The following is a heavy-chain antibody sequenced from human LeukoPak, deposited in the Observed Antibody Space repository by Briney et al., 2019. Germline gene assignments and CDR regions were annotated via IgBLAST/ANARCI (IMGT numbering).Heavy chain of an antibody. V-gene: IGHV3-66*01. CDR2: IYSGGST. Sequence: PGGSLRLSCAASGFTVSSNYMSWVRQAPGKGLEWVSVIYSGGSTYYADSVKGRFTISRDNSKNTLYLQMNSLRAEDTAVYYCARVYSSGWFDYWGQGTLVTVSS. CDR3: ARVYSSGWFDY. J-gene: IGHJ4*02. D-gene: IGHD6-19*01. CDR1: GFTVSSNY.